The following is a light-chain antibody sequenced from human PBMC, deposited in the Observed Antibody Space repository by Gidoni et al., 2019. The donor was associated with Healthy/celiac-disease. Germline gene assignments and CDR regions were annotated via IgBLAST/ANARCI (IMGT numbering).Light chain of an antibody. V-gene: IGKV1-39*01. CDR1: QGISSY. CDR2: AAS. J-gene: IGKJ4*01. CDR3: QRSYSTPLT. Sequence: DIQMTQSPSSLSASVGDRVTITCRGHQGISSYLNFYQQKPEKSPKLLFYAASSLQSGVPSWFSGGGSRADFTLTISSLQPDYFATYCCQRSYSTPLTFGEGTKVEIK.